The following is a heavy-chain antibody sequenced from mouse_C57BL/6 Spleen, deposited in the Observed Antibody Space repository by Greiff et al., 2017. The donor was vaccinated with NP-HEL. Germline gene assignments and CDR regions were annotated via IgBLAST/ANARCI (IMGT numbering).Heavy chain of an antibody. CDR1: GYTFTSYG. J-gene: IGHJ2*01. Sequence: VQLQESGGELARPGASVKLSCKASGYTFTSYGISWVKQRTGQGLEWIGEIYPRSGNTYYNEKFKGKATLTADKSSSTAYMELRSLTSEDSAVYFCARGGSSHYFDYWGQGTTLTVSS. CDR3: ARGGSSHYFDY. V-gene: IGHV1-81*01. CDR2: IYPRSGNT. D-gene: IGHD1-1*01.